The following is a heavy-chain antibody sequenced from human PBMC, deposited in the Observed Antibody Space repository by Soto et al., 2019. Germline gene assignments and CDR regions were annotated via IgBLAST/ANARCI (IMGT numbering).Heavy chain of an antibody. D-gene: IGHD1-20*01. V-gene: IGHV3-30-3*01. CDR2: VAHYGTSK. Sequence: GXSLRLCFGSSGCGFSYHAMHWVRRAPGKGLECVALVAHYGTSKYYAGSVKGRFTISSDKSSNTLFLQMDSLDTEDTAVYYCARDNRITGIVAEIDFWGRGTLVTVSS. CDR1: GCGFSYHA. J-gene: IGHJ4*02. CDR3: ARDNRITGIVAEIDF.